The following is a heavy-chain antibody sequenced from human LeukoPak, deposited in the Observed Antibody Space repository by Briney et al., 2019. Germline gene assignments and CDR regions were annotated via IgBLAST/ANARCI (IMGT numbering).Heavy chain of an antibody. Sequence: PSETLSLTCAVSGYSISSGYYWGWIRQLPGKGLEWIGSSYHSRITYYNPSLKSRVTISVDTSKNQFSLKLSSVTAADTAVYYCASNPGYGDYGIDYWGQGTLVTVSS. D-gene: IGHD4-17*01. CDR1: GYSISSGYY. CDR2: SYHSRIT. V-gene: IGHV4-38-2*01. J-gene: IGHJ4*02. CDR3: ASNPGYGDYGIDY.